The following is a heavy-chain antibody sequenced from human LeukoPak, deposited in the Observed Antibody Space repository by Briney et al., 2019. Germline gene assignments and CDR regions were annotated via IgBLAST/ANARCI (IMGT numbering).Heavy chain of an antibody. CDR3: ARTKRLVITNYYYYGMDV. V-gene: IGHV3-23*01. CDR2: ISGSGGST. Sequence: PGGSLRLSCAASGFTFSSYAMSWVRQAPGKGLEWVSAISGSGGSTYYADSVKGRFTISRDNSKNTPYLQMGSLRAEDMAVYYCARTKRLVITNYYYYGMDVWGQGTTVTVSS. CDR1: GFTFSSYA. J-gene: IGHJ6*02. D-gene: IGHD3-9*01.